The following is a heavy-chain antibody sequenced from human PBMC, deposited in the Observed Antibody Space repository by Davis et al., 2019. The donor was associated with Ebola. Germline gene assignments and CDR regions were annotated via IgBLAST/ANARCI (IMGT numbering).Heavy chain of an antibody. J-gene: IGHJ5*02. CDR2: IIPQFGTT. V-gene: IGHV1-69*06. CDR3: ARGDVDGSGSSSHFDP. D-gene: IGHD3-10*01. Sequence: SVRVSCKASGGTFGSDVINWVRQAPGQGLEWMGFIIPQFGTTQYAQSFQGRLTITADRSTGAAYMDLTTLRSDDTAVYYCARGDVDGSGSSSHFDPWGQGTLVTVSS. CDR1: GGTFGSDV.